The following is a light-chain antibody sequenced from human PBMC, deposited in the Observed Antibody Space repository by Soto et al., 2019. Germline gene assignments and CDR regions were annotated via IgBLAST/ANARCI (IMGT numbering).Light chain of an antibody. CDR2: DVS. Sequence: QSALTQPASVSGSPGQSITISCTGTSSDVGGYNYVSWYQQHPGKAPKLMIYDVSNRPSGASNRFSGSKSGNTASLTISGLLAEDEADYYCSSYTSSSTWVFGGGTKLTVL. J-gene: IGLJ3*02. CDR3: SSYTSSSTWV. CDR1: SSDVGGYNY. V-gene: IGLV2-14*01.